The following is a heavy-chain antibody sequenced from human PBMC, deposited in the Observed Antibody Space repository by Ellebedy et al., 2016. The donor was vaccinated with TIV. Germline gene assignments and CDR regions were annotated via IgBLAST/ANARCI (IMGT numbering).Heavy chain of an antibody. V-gene: IGHV4-39*01. Sequence: MLSETLSLTCTVSEGSISSSGSFWGLGWIRQPPGKVPEWLGSVNYGGTTYCNPSLKSRVIISVDTSKNQFSLSLNSVTAADTAVYHCVRQGVASTQGTFDIWGQGTMVTVSS. CDR3: VRQGVASTQGTFDI. D-gene: IGHD3-10*01. J-gene: IGHJ3*02. CDR2: VNYGGTT. CDR1: EGSISSSGSF.